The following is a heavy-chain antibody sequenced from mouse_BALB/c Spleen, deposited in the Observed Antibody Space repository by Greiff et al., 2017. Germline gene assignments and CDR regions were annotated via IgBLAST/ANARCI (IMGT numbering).Heavy chain of an antibody. J-gene: IGHJ2*01. D-gene: IGHD3-2*01. V-gene: IGHV1-7*01. CDR3: ARDSSPY. CDR1: GYTFTSYW. Sequence: VKLMESGAELAKPGASVKMSCKASGYTFTSYWMHWVKQRPGQGLEWIGYINPSTGYTEYNQKFKDKATLTADKSSSTAYMHLSSLTSEDSAVYYCARDSSPYWGQGTTLTVSS. CDR2: INPSTGYT.